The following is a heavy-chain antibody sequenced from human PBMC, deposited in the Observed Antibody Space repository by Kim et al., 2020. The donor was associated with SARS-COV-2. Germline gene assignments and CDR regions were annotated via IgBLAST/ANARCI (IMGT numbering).Heavy chain of an antibody. CDR1: GGSISSSSYY. CDR2: IYYSGST. V-gene: IGHV4-39*01. CDR3: ARVPGVSGWDYFDY. Sequence: SETLSLTCTVSGGSISSSSYYWGWIRQPPGKGLEWIGSIYYSGSTYYNPSLKSRVTISVDTSKNQFSLKLSSVTAADTAVYYCARVPGVSGWDYFDYWG. J-gene: IGHJ4*01. D-gene: IGHD6-19*01.